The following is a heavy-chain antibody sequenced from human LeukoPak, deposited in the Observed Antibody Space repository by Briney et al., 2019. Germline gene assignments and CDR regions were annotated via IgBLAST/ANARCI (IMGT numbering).Heavy chain of an antibody. CDR1: GYTFTGYY. J-gene: IGHJ4*02. Sequence: ASVKVSCKASGYTFTGYYMHWVRQAPGKGLEWMGCINTKSGGTNYAQKLEGRVTMTRHTSISTAYMELSRLISDDTAVYYCAREWPYRSSSGFDYWGQGTLVAVSS. CDR2: INTKSGGT. CDR3: AREWPYRSSSGFDY. D-gene: IGHD6-6*01. V-gene: IGHV1-2*02.